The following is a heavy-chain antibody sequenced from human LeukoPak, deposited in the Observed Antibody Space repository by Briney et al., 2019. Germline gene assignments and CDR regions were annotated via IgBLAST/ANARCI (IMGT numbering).Heavy chain of an antibody. CDR3: AREVNYYDSSGMDV. Sequence: PGGSLRLSCAASGFTFSSYSMNWVRQAPGKGLEWVSYISSSSTIYYADSVKGRFTISGDNAKNSLYLQMNSLRDEDTAVYYCAREVNYYDSSGMDVWGQGTTVTVSS. CDR1: GFTFSSYS. J-gene: IGHJ6*02. CDR2: ISSSSTI. V-gene: IGHV3-48*02. D-gene: IGHD3-22*01.